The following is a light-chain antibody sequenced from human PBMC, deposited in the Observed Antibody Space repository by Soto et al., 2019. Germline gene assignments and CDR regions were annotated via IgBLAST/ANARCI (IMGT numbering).Light chain of an antibody. J-gene: IGKJ1*01. V-gene: IGKV1-5*01. CDR1: QSISSW. Sequence: DIHSTHSPYTLSASLLHRFTMTVRASQSISSWLAWYQQKPGKAPKLLIYDASSLESGVPSRFSGSGSGTEFTLTISSLQPDDFATYYCQQYNSYPGTFGQGTKVDIK. CDR3: QQYNSYPGT. CDR2: DAS.